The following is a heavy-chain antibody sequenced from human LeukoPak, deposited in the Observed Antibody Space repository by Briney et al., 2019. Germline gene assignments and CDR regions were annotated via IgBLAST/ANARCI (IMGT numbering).Heavy chain of an antibody. J-gene: IGHJ3*02. CDR3: ARDRPSITIFGVVKWDDAFDI. CDR2: IYYSGST. CDR1: GGSISSSSYY. D-gene: IGHD3-3*01. V-gene: IGHV4-39*02. Sequence: PSETLSLTCTVSGGSISSSSYYWGWIRQPPGKGLEWIGSIYYSGSTYYNPSLKSRVTISVDTSKNQFSLKLSSVTAADTAVYYCARDRPSITIFGVVKWDDAFDIWGQGTMVTVSS.